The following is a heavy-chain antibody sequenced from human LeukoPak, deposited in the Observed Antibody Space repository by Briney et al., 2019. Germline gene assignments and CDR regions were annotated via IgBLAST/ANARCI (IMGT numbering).Heavy chain of an antibody. V-gene: IGHV4-4*07. D-gene: IGHD4-17*01. CDR3: ARLLRKDYGDYLTLPRIDY. J-gene: IGHJ4*02. CDR1: GGSISSYY. CDR2: IYTSGST. Sequence: SETLSLTCTVSGGSISSYYWSWIRQPAGKGLEWIGRIYTSGSTNYNPSLKSRVTMSVDTPKNQFSLKLSSVTAADTAVYYCARLLRKDYGDYLTLPRIDYWGQGTLVTVSS.